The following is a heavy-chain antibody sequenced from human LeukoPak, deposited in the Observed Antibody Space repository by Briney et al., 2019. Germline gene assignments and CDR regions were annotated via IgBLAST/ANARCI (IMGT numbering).Heavy chain of an antibody. V-gene: IGHV3-30*02. J-gene: IGHJ4*02. CDR1: GFTFSSYG. D-gene: IGHD3-3*01. CDR3: ARDVGWSLSFDY. Sequence: YPGGSLRLSCAASGFTFSSYGMHWVRQAPGKGLEWVAFIRYDGSNKYYADSVKGRFTISRDNSKNTLYLQMNSLRAEDTAVYYCARDVGWSLSFDYWGQGTLVTVSS. CDR2: IRYDGSNK.